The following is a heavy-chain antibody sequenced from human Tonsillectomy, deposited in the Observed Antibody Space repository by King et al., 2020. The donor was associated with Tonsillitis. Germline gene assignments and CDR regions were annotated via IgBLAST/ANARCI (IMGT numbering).Heavy chain of an antibody. CDR3: ARESLASDYSSSWYEPFDN. CDR1: GFTFSSYP. Sequence: QLVQSGGGVVQPGRFLRLSCAASGFTFSSYPMHWVRQAPGKGLGWVAVISYDGSNKYYADSVKGRFTIPRDNSKNTLFLQMSGLRTEDTAVYYCARESLASDYSSSWYEPFDNWGQGTLVTVSS. D-gene: IGHD6-13*01. V-gene: IGHV3-30*04. CDR2: ISYDGSNK. J-gene: IGHJ4*02.